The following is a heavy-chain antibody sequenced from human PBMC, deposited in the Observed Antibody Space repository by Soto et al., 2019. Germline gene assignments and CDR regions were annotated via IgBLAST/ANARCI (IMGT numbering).Heavy chain of an antibody. CDR3: ARGDYQYSIDY. CDR1: GDSMTSGDYS. Sequence: SETLSLTCTVSGDSMTSGDYSWSWIRQPPGKGLEWLGYIYRTGNTHYSPSLKSRVSISQDRSKNQFSLELTSVTTADTAVYYCARGDYQYSIDYWGQGTLVTVSS. V-gene: IGHV4-30-2*01. CDR2: IYRTGNT. J-gene: IGHJ4*02. D-gene: IGHD2-2*01.